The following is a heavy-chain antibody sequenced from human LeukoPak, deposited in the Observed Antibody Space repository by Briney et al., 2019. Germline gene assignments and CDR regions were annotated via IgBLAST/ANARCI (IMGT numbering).Heavy chain of an antibody. CDR3: ARDRWDRYASRYFDL. V-gene: IGHV3-66*01. J-gene: IGHJ2*01. CDR1: GFTVSSNY. D-gene: IGHD2-2*01. CDR2: IYSGGST. Sequence: GGSLRLSCAASGFTVSSNYMSWVRQAPGKCLEWVSVIYSGGSTYYADSVTGRFNISRDNSKNTLYLQMNSLRAEDTAVYYCARDRWDRYASRYFDLWGRGTLVTVSS.